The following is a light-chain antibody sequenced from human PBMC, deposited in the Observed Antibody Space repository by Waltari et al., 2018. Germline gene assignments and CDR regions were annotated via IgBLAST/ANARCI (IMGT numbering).Light chain of an antibody. CDR1: QGISNS. CDR2: GAS. CDR3: QHYYSPPWT. J-gene: IGKJ1*01. V-gene: IGKV1-NL1*01. Sequence: DIQMTQSPSSLSASVGDRITFTCRASQGISNSIAWYQQKPGKVPKLLLYGASRLESGVPSRFSGSGSGADYTLTINSLQPEDFATYYYQHYYSPPWTFGQGTKVEIK.